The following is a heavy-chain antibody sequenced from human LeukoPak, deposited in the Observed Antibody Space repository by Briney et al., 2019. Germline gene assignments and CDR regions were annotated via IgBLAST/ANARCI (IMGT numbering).Heavy chain of an antibody. CDR1: GFTFSDYY. V-gene: IGHV3-11*04. J-gene: IGHJ3*02. Sequence: GGSLRLSCAASGFTFSDYYMSWIRQAPGKGLEWVSDTSSRGSTIHYADSVKGRFTISRDNPKNSLYLQMNSLRAKDTAIYYCARALISTGAVCDGFDMWGQGTMVTVSS. D-gene: IGHD1-14*01. CDR2: TSSRGSTI. CDR3: ARALISTGAVCDGFDM.